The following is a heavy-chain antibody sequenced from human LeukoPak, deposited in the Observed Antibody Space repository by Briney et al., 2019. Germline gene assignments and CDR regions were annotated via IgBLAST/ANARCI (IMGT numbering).Heavy chain of an antibody. CDR1: GFTFSSYE. D-gene: IGHD3-22*01. V-gene: IGHV3-48*03. CDR3: AATYYYDGSGDY. J-gene: IGHJ4*02. CDR2: ISSSGSTT. Sequence: GGSLRLSCAASGFTFSSYEMNWVRQATGKGLEWVSYISSSGSTTYYADSVKGRFTISRDNAKNSLYLLMNSLRTEDTAVYYCAATYYYDGSGDYWGQGTLVTVSS.